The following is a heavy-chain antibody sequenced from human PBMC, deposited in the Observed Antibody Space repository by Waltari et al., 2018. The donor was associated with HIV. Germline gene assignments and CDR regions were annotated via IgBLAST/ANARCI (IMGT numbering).Heavy chain of an antibody. V-gene: IGHV3-7*01. Sequence: EVQLVESGGGLVQPGGSLRLPCAASGFTFSSSWMSWVRQAPGKGLEWVANIKQDGSEKYYVDSVKGRFTISRDNAKNSLYLQMNSLRAEDTAVYYCARDYLRWIQPSPFDYWGQGTLVTVSS. CDR3: ARDYLRWIQPSPFDY. J-gene: IGHJ4*02. CDR1: GFTFSSSW. CDR2: IKQDGSEK. D-gene: IGHD5-18*01.